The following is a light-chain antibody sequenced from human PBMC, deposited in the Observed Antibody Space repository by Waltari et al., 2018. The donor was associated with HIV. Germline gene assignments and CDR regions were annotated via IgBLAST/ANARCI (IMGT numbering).Light chain of an antibody. CDR3: YSTDSSDWV. CDR1: ALPKKY. J-gene: IGLJ3*02. V-gene: IGLV3-10*01. CDR2: EDS. Sequence: SYELTQPPSVSVSPGQTARIPCSGDALPKKYAYWYQQKSGQAPVLVSYEDSKRPSGIPERFSGSSSGTMATLTISGAQVEDEADYYCYSTDSSDWVFGGGTKLTVL.